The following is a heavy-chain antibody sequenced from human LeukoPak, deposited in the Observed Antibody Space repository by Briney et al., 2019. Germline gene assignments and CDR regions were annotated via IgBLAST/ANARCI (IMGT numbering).Heavy chain of an antibody. J-gene: IGHJ4*02. D-gene: IGHD2-21*02. CDR2: ISSRGSTK. CDR1: GFTFSSYE. V-gene: IGHV3-48*03. Sequence: GGSLRLSCAASGFTFSSYEMNWVRQAPGRGLEWVSYISSRGSTKYYPDSVKGRFTISRDNAKNSLYLQMNSLRAEDTAVYYCARDRQYCGGACYSGYFDYWGQGTLVTVSS. CDR3: ARDRQYCGGACYSGYFDY.